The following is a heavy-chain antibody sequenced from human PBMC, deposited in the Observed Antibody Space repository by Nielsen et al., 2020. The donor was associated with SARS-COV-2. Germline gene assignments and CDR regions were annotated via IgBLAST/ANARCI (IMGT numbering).Heavy chain of an antibody. CDR3: ARQGVTLVRGGTPPFDY. D-gene: IGHD3-10*01. CDR1: GGSISSSNYY. J-gene: IGHJ4*02. V-gene: IGHV4-39*01. CDR2: IYYSGST. Sequence: SETLSLTCTVSGGSISSSNYYWDWIRQPPGKGLEWIGKIYYSGSTYYNPSLKSRVTISVDTSKNQFSLKLTSVTAADTAVYYCARQGVTLVRGGTPPFDYWGQGTLVTVSS.